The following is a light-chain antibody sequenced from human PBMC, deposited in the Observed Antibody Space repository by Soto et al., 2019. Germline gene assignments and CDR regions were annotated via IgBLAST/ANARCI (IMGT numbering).Light chain of an antibody. CDR2: EVS. V-gene: IGLV2-14*01. Sequence: QSALTQPASVSGSPGQSITISCTGANSDVRIYDYASWYQQHPGKAPKLIIYEVSNRPSGVSNRFSGFKSGNTASLTISGLQPEDEADSYCGSYPATSPLVVFGGGTKLTVL. J-gene: IGLJ2*01. CDR3: GSYPATSPLVV. CDR1: NSDVRIYDY.